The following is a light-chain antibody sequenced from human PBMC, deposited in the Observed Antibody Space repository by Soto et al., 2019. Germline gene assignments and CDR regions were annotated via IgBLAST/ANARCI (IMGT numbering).Light chain of an antibody. V-gene: IGKV3-20*01. CDR1: QSVSSSY. CDR2: GAS. Sequence: EIVLTQSPGTLSLSPGERATLSCRASQSVSSSYLAWYRQKPGQAPRLLIYGASRRATGIPDRFSGSGSGTDFTLTISRLEPADFAVYYCQHYGSSAGYTFGQGTKLDIK. CDR3: QHYGSSAGYT. J-gene: IGKJ2*01.